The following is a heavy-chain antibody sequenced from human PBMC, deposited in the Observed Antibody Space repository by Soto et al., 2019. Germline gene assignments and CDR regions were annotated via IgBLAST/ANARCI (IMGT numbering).Heavy chain of an antibody. CDR1: GDSIRSGTYC. J-gene: IGHJ5*02. CDR3: ARYPAGLNWFDP. CDR2: ICYSGST. D-gene: IGHD2-21*01. V-gene: IGHV4-39*01. Sequence: SETLSLTCSVSGDSIRSGTYCWGWFRQPPGKGLEWIATICYSGSTFYWPSLKSRVTISEDTSKNQFSLRLTSVTAADTAVYYCARYPAGLNWFDPWGQGTLVTVSS.